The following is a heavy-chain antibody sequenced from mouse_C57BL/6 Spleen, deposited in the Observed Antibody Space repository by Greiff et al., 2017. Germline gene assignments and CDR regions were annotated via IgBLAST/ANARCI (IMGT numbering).Heavy chain of an antibody. CDR2: ISGGGGNT. CDR3: ARHNYGNSFDY. J-gene: IGHJ2*01. D-gene: IGHD2-1*01. V-gene: IGHV5-9*01. Sequence: EVQLVESGGGLVKPGGSLKLSCAASGFTFSSYTMSWVRQTPEKRLEWVATISGGGGNTYYPDSVKGRFTISRDNAKNTLYLQLSRLRSEDTALYYCARHNYGNSFDYWGQGTTLTVSS. CDR1: GFTFSSYT.